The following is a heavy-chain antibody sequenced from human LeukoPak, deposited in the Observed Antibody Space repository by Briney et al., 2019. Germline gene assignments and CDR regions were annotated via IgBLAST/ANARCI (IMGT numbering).Heavy chain of an antibody. Sequence: SETLPLTCAVSGGSISSSNWWSWVRQPPGKGLEWIGEIYHSGSTNYNPSLKSRVTISVDKSKNQFSLKLSSVTAADTAVYYCARGTHSSGYNNWFDPWGQGTLVTVSS. CDR1: GGSISSSNW. V-gene: IGHV4-4*02. D-gene: IGHD3-22*01. CDR3: ARGTHSSGYNNWFDP. J-gene: IGHJ5*02. CDR2: IYHSGST.